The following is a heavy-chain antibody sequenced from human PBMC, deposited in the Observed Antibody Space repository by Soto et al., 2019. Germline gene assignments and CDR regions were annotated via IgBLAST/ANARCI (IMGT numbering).Heavy chain of an antibody. CDR1: GGSISRGGYY. CDR3: ARKDSGYADYMDV. D-gene: IGHD5-12*01. V-gene: IGHV4-31*03. J-gene: IGHJ6*03. Sequence: PSETLSLTCTVSGGSISRGGYYWSWIRQHPGKGLEWIGYIYYSGGTYYNPSLKSRVTISVDTSENQFSLRLSSVTAADTAVYYCARKDSGYADYMDVWGKATTVTVS. CDR2: IYYSGGT.